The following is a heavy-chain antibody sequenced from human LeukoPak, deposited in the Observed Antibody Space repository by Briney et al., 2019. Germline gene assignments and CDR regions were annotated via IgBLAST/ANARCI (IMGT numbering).Heavy chain of an antibody. D-gene: IGHD3-10*01. CDR2: IYYTGTT. CDR1: DGSISSYY. J-gene: IGHJ5*02. CDR3: ARDQGHYYGSGKRFDP. Sequence: PSETLSLTCNFSDGSISSYYWSWIRQPPGKGLEWIGYIYYTGTTNYNPSLKSRVTVSIDTSKNQFSLKLSSVTAADTAVYYCARDQGHYYGSGKRFDPWGQGTLVTVSS. V-gene: IGHV4-59*01.